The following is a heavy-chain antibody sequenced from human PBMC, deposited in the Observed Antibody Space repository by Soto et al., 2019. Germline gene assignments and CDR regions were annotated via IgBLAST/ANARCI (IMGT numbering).Heavy chain of an antibody. CDR3: ASLFPPTKVTGPIDYFDY. J-gene: IGHJ4*02. CDR1: GGSISSYY. V-gene: IGHV4-59*01. Sequence: KTSETLSLTCTVSGGSISSYYWSWIRQPPGKGLEWIGYIYYSGSTNYNPSLKSRVTISVDTSKNQFSLKLSSVTAADTAVYYCASLFPPTKVTGPIDYFDYWGQGTLVTVSS. CDR2: IYYSGST. D-gene: IGHD2-21*02.